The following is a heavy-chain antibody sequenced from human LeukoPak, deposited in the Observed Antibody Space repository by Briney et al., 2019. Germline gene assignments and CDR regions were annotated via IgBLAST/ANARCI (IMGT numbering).Heavy chain of an antibody. CDR1: GGSISSSSYY. Sequence: SETLSLTCTVSGGSISSSSYYWGWIRQPPGKGLEWIGSIYYSGSTYYNPSLKSRVTISVDTSKNQFSLKLSSVTAADTAVYYCTITKWYYYDSSGYYEHYFDYWGQGTLVTVSS. CDR2: IYYSGST. D-gene: IGHD3-22*01. CDR3: TITKWYYYDSSGYYEHYFDY. V-gene: IGHV4-39*07. J-gene: IGHJ4*02.